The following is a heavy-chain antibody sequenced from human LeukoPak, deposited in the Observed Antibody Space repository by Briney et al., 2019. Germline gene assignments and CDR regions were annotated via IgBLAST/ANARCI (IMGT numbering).Heavy chain of an antibody. D-gene: IGHD2-2*01. CDR3: ARAYCSRTSCPQHDTFDI. V-gene: IGHV4-38-2*02. CDR1: GYSISSGYY. J-gene: IGHJ3*02. Sequence: SETLSLTCTVSGYSISSGYYWGWIRQPPGKGLEWIGSIFHSGRTYYNPSLESRFTISVDTSRNQFSLKLSSVTAADTAVYYCARAYCSRTSCPQHDTFDIWGQGTMVTVSS. CDR2: IFHSGRT.